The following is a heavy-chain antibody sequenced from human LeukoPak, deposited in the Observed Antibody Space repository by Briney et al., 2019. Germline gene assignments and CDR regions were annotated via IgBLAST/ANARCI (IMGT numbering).Heavy chain of an antibody. CDR1: GFTFGDYA. CDR3: SGTSYVWGSYRSLVF. D-gene: IGHD3-16*02. V-gene: IGHV3-49*04. J-gene: IGHJ4*02. CDR2: ITTKAYGGTP. Sequence: PGGSLRLSCTISGFTFGDYAMSWVRQAPGKGLEWVGFITTKAYGGTPEYAASVKGRFTISRDDFKSIAYLQVNSLKTEDTAVYFCSGTSYVWGSYRSLVFWSQGTLVTVSS.